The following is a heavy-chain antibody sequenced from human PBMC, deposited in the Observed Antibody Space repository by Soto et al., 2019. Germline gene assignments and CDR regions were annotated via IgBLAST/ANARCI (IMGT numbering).Heavy chain of an antibody. CDR1: GFTFSSYG. V-gene: IGHV3-30*18. J-gene: IGHJ6*04. CDR3: AKDLFQWLELYYYYGMEV. D-gene: IGHD5-12*01. Sequence: GGSLRLSCAASGFTFSSYGMHLVRQAPGKGLEWVAVISYDGSNKYYADSVKGRFTISRDNSKNTLYLQMKSLRAEDTAVYYCAKDLFQWLELYYYYGMEVWGEGTKVTVSS. CDR2: ISYDGSNK.